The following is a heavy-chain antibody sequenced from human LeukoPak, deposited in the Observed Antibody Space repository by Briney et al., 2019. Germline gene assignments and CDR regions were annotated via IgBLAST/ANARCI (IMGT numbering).Heavy chain of an antibody. CDR1: GFTFSSYS. Sequence: PGGSLRLSCAASGFTFSSYSMNWVRQAPGKGLEGVSYISSSSSTIYYADSVKGRFTISRDNAKNSLYLQMNRLRDEDTAVYFCAPLRYCSGGSCQGLVYWGQGTLVPVSS. CDR3: APLRYCSGGSCQGLVY. J-gene: IGHJ4*02. V-gene: IGHV3-48*02. D-gene: IGHD2-15*01. CDR2: ISSSSSTI.